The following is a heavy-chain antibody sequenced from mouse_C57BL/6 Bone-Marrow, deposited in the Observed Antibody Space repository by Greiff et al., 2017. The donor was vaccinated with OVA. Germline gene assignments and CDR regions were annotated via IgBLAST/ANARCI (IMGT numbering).Heavy chain of an antibody. D-gene: IGHD1-1*01. V-gene: IGHV5-17*01. CDR1: GFTFSDYG. Sequence: EVKLVESGGGLVKPGGSLKLSCAASGFTFSDYGMHWVRQAPEKGLEWVAYISSGSSTIYYADTVKGRFTISRDNAKNTLFLQMTSLRSEDTAMYYCASPLDYYGSEGFAYWGQGTLVTVSA. CDR2: ISSGSSTI. J-gene: IGHJ3*01. CDR3: ASPLDYYGSEGFAY.